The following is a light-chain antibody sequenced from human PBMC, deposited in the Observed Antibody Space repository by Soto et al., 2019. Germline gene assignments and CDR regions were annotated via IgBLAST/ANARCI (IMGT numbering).Light chain of an antibody. CDR2: DVS. CDR3: SSYTSSITFVV. CDR1: SSDVGGYNY. Sequence: QSALTQPASVSGSPGQSITISCTGTSSDVGGYNYVSWYQQHPGKAPKLMIYDVSNWPSGVSNRFSGSKSGNTASLTISGLQAEDDADYYCSSYTSSITFVVFGGGTKVTVL. V-gene: IGLV2-14*01. J-gene: IGLJ2*01.